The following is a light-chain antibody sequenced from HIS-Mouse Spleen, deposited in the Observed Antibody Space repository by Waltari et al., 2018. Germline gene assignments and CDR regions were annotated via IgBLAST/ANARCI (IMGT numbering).Light chain of an antibody. CDR3: YSTDSSGNHRV. CDR2: EDS. V-gene: IGLV3-10*01. Sequence: SYELTQPPSVSVSPGQTARITCSGDALPKKYAYWYQPKSGPAPVLVIYEDSKRPSGSPERFSGSSSGTMATLTISVAQVEDEADYYCYSTDSSGNHRVFGGGTKLTVL. CDR1: ALPKKY. J-gene: IGLJ2*01.